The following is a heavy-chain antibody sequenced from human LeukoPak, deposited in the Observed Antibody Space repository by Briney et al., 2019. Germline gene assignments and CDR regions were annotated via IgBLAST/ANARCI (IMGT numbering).Heavy chain of an antibody. D-gene: IGHD1-26*01. V-gene: IGHV1-24*01. CDR2: LDPEDGDM. CDR1: GYTLTELS. J-gene: IGHJ4*02. CDR3: ATGRTKWDLLNY. Sequence: ASVKVSCKVSGYTLTELSLHWVRQAPGKGLEWMGGLDPEDGDMIYSQKFQGRVTMTEDTSTDIAYMEMSSLRSEDTAVYYCATGRTKWDLLNYWGQGTLVTVSS.